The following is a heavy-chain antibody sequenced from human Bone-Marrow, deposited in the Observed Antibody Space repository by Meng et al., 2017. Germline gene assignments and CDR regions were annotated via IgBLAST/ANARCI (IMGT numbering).Heavy chain of an antibody. CDR1: GGSLSGYY. V-gene: IGHV4-34*01. Sequence: QVQLQQWGAGLLKPSETLSLTCAVYGGSLSGYYWSWIRQPPGKGLEWIGEINHSGSTNYNPSLKSRVTISVDTSKNQFSLKLSSVTAADTAVYYCARGTRPLLFQHWGQGTLVTVSS. CDR3: ARGTRPLLFQH. CDR2: INHSGST. D-gene: IGHD1-1*01. J-gene: IGHJ1*01.